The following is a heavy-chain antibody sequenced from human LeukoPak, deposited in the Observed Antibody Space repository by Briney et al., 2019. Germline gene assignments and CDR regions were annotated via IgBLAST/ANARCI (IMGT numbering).Heavy chain of an antibody. V-gene: IGHV4-30-2*01. Sequence: SETLSLTCTVSGGSISSGGYYWSWIRQPPGKGLEWIGYIYHSGSTYYNPSLKSRVTISVDRSKNQFSLKLSSVTAADTAVYYCARDGLTGTLDYWGQGTLVTVSS. CDR1: GGSISSGGYY. J-gene: IGHJ4*02. D-gene: IGHD1-20*01. CDR3: ARDGLTGTLDY. CDR2: IYHSGST.